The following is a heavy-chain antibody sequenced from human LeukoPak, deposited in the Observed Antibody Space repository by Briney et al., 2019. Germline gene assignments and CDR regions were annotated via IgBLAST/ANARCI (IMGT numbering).Heavy chain of an antibody. V-gene: IGHV3-66*01. J-gene: IGHJ4*02. CDR3: ARDAYQTYYYGSGSYR. Sequence: GGSLRLSCAASGFTVSSNYMSWVRQAPGKGLEWVSVIFSGGSTYYADSVKGRFTISRDNSKNTLYLQMNSLRAEDTAVYYCARDAYQTYYYGSGSYRWGQGTLVTVSS. CDR1: GFTVSSNY. CDR2: IFSGGST. D-gene: IGHD3-10*01.